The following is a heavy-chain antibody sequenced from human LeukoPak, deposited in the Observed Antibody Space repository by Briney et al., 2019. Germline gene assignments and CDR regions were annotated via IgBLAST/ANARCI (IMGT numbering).Heavy chain of an antibody. V-gene: IGHV1-24*01. CDR1: GYTLTELS. CDR3: ATDHSVFGGSYYYYYGMDV. CDR2: FDPEDGET. Sequence: GASVTVSCTVSGYTLTELSMHWVRQAPGKGLERMGGFDPEDGETIYAQKFQGRVTMTEDTSTDTAYMELSSLRSEDTAVYYCATDHSVFGGSYYYYYGMDVWGQGTTVTVSS. J-gene: IGHJ6*02. D-gene: IGHD1-26*01.